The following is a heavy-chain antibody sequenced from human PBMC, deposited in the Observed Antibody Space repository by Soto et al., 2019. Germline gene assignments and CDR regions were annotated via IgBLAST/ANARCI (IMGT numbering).Heavy chain of an antibody. CDR3: ARIGYSSGWYSFDY. V-gene: IGHV1-3*01. D-gene: IGHD6-19*01. CDR2: INGGNRNT. Sequence: GASVKVSCKASGYTFTSYAMHWVRQAPGQRLEWMGWINGGNRNTKYSQRFQGRVTITTDTSASTAYMELSSLRSEDTAVYYCARIGYSSGWYSFDYWGQGTLVTVSS. J-gene: IGHJ4*02. CDR1: GYTFTSYA.